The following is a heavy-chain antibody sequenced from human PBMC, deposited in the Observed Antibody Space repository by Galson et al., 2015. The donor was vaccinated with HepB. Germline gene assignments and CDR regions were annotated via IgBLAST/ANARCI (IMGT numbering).Heavy chain of an antibody. CDR1: GFTVSSNY. Sequence: SLRLSCAASGFTVSSNYMSWVRQAPGKGLEWVSVIYSGGSTYYADSVKGRFTISRDNSKNTLYLQMNSLRAEDTAVYYCHISGGSWEFQYFQHWGQGTLVTVSS. V-gene: IGHV3-66*01. CDR2: IYSGGST. D-gene: IGHD2-15*01. J-gene: IGHJ1*01. CDR3: HISGGSWEFQYFQH.